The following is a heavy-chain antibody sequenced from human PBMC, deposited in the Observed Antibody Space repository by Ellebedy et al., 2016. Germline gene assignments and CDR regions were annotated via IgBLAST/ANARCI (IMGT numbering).Heavy chain of an antibody. Sequence: SETLSLTCTVSGGSISSSSYYWGWIRQPPGKGLEWIGSIYYSGSTYYNPSLKSRVTISEDTSKNQFSLKLSSVTAADTAVYYCARHRAWGGYYPYHFDYWGQGTLVTVSS. J-gene: IGHJ4*02. CDR3: ARHRAWGGYYPYHFDY. CDR1: GGSISSSSYY. D-gene: IGHD3-3*01. CDR2: IYYSGST. V-gene: IGHV4-39*01.